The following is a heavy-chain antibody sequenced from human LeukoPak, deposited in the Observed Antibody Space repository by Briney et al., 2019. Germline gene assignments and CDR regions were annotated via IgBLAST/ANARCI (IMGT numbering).Heavy chain of an antibody. CDR2: ISHEGDS. CDR1: GGSISDDNYF. D-gene: IGHD1-7*01. CDR3: ARGRNYVSDYYFHV. J-gene: IGHJ6*03. Sequence: PSETLSLTCTVSGGSISDDNYFWGWIRQSPEKGLEWIGEISHEGDSIYNPSLKSRLTLSVDMSKNQFSLKLRSVTAADTAVYYCARGRNYVSDYYFHVWGKGTTVIVSS. V-gene: IGHV4-39*07.